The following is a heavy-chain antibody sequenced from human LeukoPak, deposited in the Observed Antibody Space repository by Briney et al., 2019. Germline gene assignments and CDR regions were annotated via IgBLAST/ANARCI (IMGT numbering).Heavy chain of an antibody. CDR3: ARERGAWGDWSGMDV. CDR2: IRQGGSEI. V-gene: IGHV3-7*01. Sequence: GSLRLSCAASGFTFSSYWMSWVRQAPGKGLEWVANIRQGGSEIYYVDSVKGRFTISRDNAKNSLYLQMNSLRAEDTAVYYCARERGAWGDWSGMDVWGQGTTVTVSS. D-gene: IGHD2-21*02. CDR1: GFTFSSYW. J-gene: IGHJ6*02.